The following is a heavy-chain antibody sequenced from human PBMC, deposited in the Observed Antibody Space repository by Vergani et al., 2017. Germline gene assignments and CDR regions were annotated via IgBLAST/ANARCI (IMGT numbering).Heavy chain of an antibody. CDR2: ISGSGGST. J-gene: IGHJ6*02. Sequence: EVQLLESGGGLVQPGGSLRLSCAASGFTFSSYAMSWVRQAPGKGLEWVSAISGSGGSTYYADSVKGRFTISRDNAKNSLYLQMNSLRAEDTALYYCAKVLGYCSGGSCLPYGMDVWGQGTTVTVSS. CDR3: AKVLGYCSGGSCLPYGMDV. V-gene: IGHV3-23*01. D-gene: IGHD2-15*01. CDR1: GFTFSSYA.